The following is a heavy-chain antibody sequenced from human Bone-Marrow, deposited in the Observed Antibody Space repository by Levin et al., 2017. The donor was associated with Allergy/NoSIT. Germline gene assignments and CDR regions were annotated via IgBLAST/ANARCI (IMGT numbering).Heavy chain of an antibody. J-gene: IGHJ6*03. V-gene: IGHV3-48*03. CDR1: GFTFSSYE. D-gene: IGHD2-2*01. Sequence: GESLKISCAASGFTFSSYEMNWVRQAPGKGLEWVSYISSTGSIIYYADAVKGRFTISRDNAENSLYLQMNSLRAEDTAVYYCARAGRYCSSTSCYAGYYYYYYMDVWGKGTTVTVSS. CDR2: ISSTGSII. CDR3: ARAGRYCSSTSCYAGYYYYYYMDV.